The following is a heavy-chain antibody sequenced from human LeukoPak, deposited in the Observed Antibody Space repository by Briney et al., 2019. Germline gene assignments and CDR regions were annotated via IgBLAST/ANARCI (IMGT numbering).Heavy chain of an antibody. CDR3: ARDLDYGDYLGY. CDR2: ISYDGSNK. Sequence: QPGGSLRLSCAASGFTFSSYAMHWVRQAPGKGLEWVAVISYDGSNKYYADSVKGRFTISRDNSKNTLYLQMNSLRAEDTAVYYCARDLDYGDYLGYWGQGTLVTVSS. CDR1: GFTFSSYA. D-gene: IGHD4-17*01. V-gene: IGHV3-30-3*01. J-gene: IGHJ4*02.